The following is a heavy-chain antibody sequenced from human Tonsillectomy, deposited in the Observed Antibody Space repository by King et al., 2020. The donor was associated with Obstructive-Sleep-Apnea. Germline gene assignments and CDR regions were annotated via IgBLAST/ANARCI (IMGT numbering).Heavy chain of an antibody. Sequence: VQLVESGAEVKKPGASVKVSCKASGYTFTSYGIAWLRQAPGQGLEWMGWISAHTGDTNYAQKLQGRVTMTRDTSTSTANMELRSLRSDDTAVYYCARQDRSGWYMDWGQGTLVTVSS. CDR1: GYTFTSYG. V-gene: IGHV1-18*04. CDR3: ARQDRSGWYMD. J-gene: IGHJ4*02. D-gene: IGHD6-19*01. CDR2: ISAHTGDT.